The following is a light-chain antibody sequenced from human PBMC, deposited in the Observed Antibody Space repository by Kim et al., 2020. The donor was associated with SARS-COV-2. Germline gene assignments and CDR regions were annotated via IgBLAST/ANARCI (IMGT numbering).Light chain of an antibody. CDR2: DVS. CDR1: SSDVGGYNY. J-gene: IGLJ1*01. V-gene: IGLV2-14*03. Sequence: QSALTQPASVSGSPGQSITISCTGTSSDVGGYNYVSWYQQHPGKAPKLMIYDVSNRPSGVSNRFSGSKSGNTASLTISGLQAEDEADYYCSSYTSSSIYFFGTGTK. CDR3: SSYTSSSIYF.